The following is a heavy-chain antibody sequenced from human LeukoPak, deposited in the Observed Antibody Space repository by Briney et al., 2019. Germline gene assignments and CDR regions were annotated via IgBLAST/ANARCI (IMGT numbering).Heavy chain of an antibody. CDR2: ISSSSSYI. J-gene: IGHJ6*02. D-gene: IGHD6-13*01. Sequence: GGPLRLSCAASGFTFSSYSMNWVRQAPGKGLEWVSSISSSSSYIYYADSVKGRFTISRDNAKNSLYLQMNSLRAEDTALYYCAKDLAAAGWDYYGMDVWGQGTTVTVSS. V-gene: IGHV3-21*04. CDR3: AKDLAAAGWDYYGMDV. CDR1: GFTFSSYS.